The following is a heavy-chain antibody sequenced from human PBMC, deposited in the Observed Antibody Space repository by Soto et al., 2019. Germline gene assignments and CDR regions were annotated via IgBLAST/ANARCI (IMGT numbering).Heavy chain of an antibody. V-gene: IGHV4-4*07. CDR3: ARTVGAAYYFDF. D-gene: IGHD1-26*01. Sequence: QVQLQESGPGLVKPSETLSLTCTVSGDSMTKYNWSWIRQPAGKGLEWIGRIYTSGSTNYNPSLKSRVTMSIDTSNNHFSLKLKSVTAADTAVYYCARTVGAAYYFDFWGQGALVTVSS. CDR1: GDSMTKYN. J-gene: IGHJ4*02. CDR2: IYTSGST.